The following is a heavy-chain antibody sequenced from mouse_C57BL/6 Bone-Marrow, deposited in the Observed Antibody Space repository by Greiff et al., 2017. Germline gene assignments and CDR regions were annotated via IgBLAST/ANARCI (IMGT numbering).Heavy chain of an antibody. CDR2: IHPSDSDT. Sequence: QVQLQQPGAELVKPGASVKVSCKASGYTFTSYWMHWVKQRPGPGLEWIGRIHPSDSDTNYNQKFKGKATLTLDKSSSTAYMHLSSLTSEDSAVYYCAILHYYGSSYDWFAYWGQGTLVTVSA. J-gene: IGHJ3*01. D-gene: IGHD1-1*01. V-gene: IGHV1-74*01. CDR3: AILHYYGSSYDWFAY. CDR1: GYTFTSYW.